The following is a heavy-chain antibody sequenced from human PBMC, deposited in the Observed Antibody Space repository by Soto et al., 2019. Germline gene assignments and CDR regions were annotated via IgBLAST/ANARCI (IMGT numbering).Heavy chain of an antibody. V-gene: IGHV4-4*07. J-gene: IGHJ5*02. CDR1: GGAISGYY. D-gene: IGHD3-3*01. CDR3: ARGQRFSDSFDP. CDR2: IYSSGGT. Sequence: SETLSLTCTVSGGAISGYYWTWIRQSAGKGLEWIGRIYSSGGTKYNPSLQSRVTMSLDTSKNQFSLRLSSVTAADTAVYYCARGQRFSDSFDPWGQGTLVTVS.